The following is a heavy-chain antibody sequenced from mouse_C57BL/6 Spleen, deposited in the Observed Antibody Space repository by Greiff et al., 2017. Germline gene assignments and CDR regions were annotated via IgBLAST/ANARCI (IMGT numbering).Heavy chain of an antibody. Sequence: QVQLQQPGAELVMPGASVKLSCKASGYTFTSYWMHWVKQRPGQGLEWIGEIDPSDSYTNYNQKFKGKSTLTADKSSSTAYMQLSSLTSEDSAVYYCARYYGNFAWFAYWGQGTLVTVSA. CDR2: IDPSDSYT. CDR1: GYTFTSYW. D-gene: IGHD2-1*01. V-gene: IGHV1-69*01. CDR3: ARYYGNFAWFAY. J-gene: IGHJ3*01.